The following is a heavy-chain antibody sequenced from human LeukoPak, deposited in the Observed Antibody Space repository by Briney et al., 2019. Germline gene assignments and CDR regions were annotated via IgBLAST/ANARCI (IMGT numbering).Heavy chain of an antibody. CDR1: GFTFSSYG. CDR2: IIGSGGST. Sequence: GGSLRLSCAASGFTFSSYGMNWVRQAPGKGLEWVSGIIGSGGSTYYADSVKDRFTISRDNSKNTLYLQMNSLRAEDTAVYYCTKAFGPGSSQGVRWFDPWGQGTLVTVSS. CDR3: TKAFGPGSSQGVRWFDP. D-gene: IGHD3/OR15-3a*01. V-gene: IGHV3-23*01. J-gene: IGHJ5*02.